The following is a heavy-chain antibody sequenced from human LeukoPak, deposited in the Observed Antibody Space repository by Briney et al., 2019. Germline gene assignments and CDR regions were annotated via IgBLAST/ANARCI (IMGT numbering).Heavy chain of an antibody. V-gene: IGHV4-59*01. CDR1: GGSISSYY. J-gene: IGHJ4*02. CDR2: IYYSGIS. CDR3: ARHCGGDCSSSFYFDH. D-gene: IGHD2-21*02. Sequence: SETLSLTCTVSGGSISSYYWSWIRQPPGKGLEWIGYIYYSGISSYNPSLKSRLTISVDTSKNQFSLKLSSVTAADTAVYYCARHCGGDCSSSFYFDHWGQGTLVTVSS.